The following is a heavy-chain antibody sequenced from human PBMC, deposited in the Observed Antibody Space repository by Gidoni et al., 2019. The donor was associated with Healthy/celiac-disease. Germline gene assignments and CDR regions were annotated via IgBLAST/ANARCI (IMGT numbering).Heavy chain of an antibody. Sequence: QVQLVESGGGLVKPGGSLRLSCAASGFTFSDYYMSWIRQAPGKGLEWVSYISSSSSYTNYADSVKGRFTISRDNAKNSLYLQMNSLRAEDTAVYYCAREKLGYCSGGSCYGWFDPWGQGTLVTVSS. CDR3: AREKLGYCSGGSCYGWFDP. D-gene: IGHD2-15*01. CDR2: ISSSSSYT. J-gene: IGHJ5*02. V-gene: IGHV3-11*06. CDR1: GFTFSDYY.